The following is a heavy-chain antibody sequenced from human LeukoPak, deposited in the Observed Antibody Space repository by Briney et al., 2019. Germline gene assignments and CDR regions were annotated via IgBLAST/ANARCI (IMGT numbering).Heavy chain of an antibody. CDR3: ARMAGSLLYYYYYHMDV. CDR2: IYSGGST. V-gene: IGHV3-53*01. D-gene: IGHD6-19*01. J-gene: IGHJ6*03. Sequence: GGSLRLSCAASGFTVSSNYMSWVRQAPGKGLEWVSVIYSGGSTYYADSVKGRFTISRDNSKNTLYLQMNSLRAEDTAVYYCARMAGSLLYYYYYHMDVWGKGTTVTVSS. CDR1: GFTVSSNY.